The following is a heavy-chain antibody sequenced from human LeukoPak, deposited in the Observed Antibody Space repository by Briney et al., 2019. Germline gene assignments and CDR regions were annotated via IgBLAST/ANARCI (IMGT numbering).Heavy chain of an antibody. D-gene: IGHD3-10*02. Sequence: GGSLRLSCAASGFTFSDYSMNWVRQAPGKGLEWVSSISSSSSYIFYADSVRGRFSISRDNAKNSLYLQMNSLRAEDTAVYYCAELGITMIGGVWGKGTTVTISS. CDR2: ISSSSSYI. CDR1: GFTFSDYS. CDR3: AELGITMIGGV. J-gene: IGHJ6*04. V-gene: IGHV3-21*01.